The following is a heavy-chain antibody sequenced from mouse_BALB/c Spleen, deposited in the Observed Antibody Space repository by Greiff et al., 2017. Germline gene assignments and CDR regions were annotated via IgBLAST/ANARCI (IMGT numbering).Heavy chain of an antibody. CDR1: GYTFTNYW. CDR3: ARENYGSSAY. V-gene: IGHV1-63*02. J-gene: IGHJ3*01. D-gene: IGHD1-1*01. CDR2: IYPGGGYT. Sequence: VQLQQSGAELVRPGTSVKISCKASGYTFTNYWLGWVKQRPGHGLEWIGDIYPGGGYTNSNEKFKGKATLTADISSSTAYMQLSSLTSEDSAVYFCARENYGSSAYWGQGTLVTVSA.